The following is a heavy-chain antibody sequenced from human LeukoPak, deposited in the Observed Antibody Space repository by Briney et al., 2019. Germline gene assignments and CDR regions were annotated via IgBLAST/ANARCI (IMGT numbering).Heavy chain of an antibody. CDR1: GGSFSGYY. V-gene: IGHV4-34*01. CDR2: INHSGST. Sequence: SETLSLTCAVYGGSFSGYYWSWIRQPPGKGLEWIGEINHSGSTNYDPSLKSRVTISVDTSENQFSLKLSSVTAADTAVYYCARGSLVRKYYYYYYGMDVWGQGTTVTVSS. J-gene: IGHJ6*02. CDR3: ARGSLVRKYYYYYYGMDV. D-gene: IGHD6-6*01.